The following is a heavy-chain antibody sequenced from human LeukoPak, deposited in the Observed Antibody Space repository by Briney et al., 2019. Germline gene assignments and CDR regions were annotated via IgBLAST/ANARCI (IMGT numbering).Heavy chain of an antibody. D-gene: IGHD3-10*01. Sequence: GGSLRLSCAASGFTVSSNYMSWVRQAPGKGLEWVSVIYSGGSTYYADSVKGRFTISRDNSKNTLYLQMNSLRAEDTAVYYCARVRSITMVRGVPFDPWGQGTLVTVSS. J-gene: IGHJ5*02. V-gene: IGHV3-53*01. CDR2: IYSGGST. CDR3: ARVRSITMVRGVPFDP. CDR1: GFTVSSNY.